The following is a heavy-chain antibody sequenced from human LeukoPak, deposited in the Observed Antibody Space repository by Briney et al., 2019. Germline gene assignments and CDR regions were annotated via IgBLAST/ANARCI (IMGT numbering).Heavy chain of an antibody. J-gene: IGHJ6*02. CDR1: GFSLSRYD. V-gene: IGHV3-13*01. CDR3: ASEEPRGVYGRDV. D-gene: IGHD3-10*01. CDR2: ISPAGRT. Sequence: GGSLRLSCAASGFSLSRYDMHWVRQPTGGGLEWVSTISPAGRTYYPDSVKGRFTISRENAKNSLFLQMNNLRAGDTAVYFCASEEPRGVYGRDVWGQGTTVTVSS.